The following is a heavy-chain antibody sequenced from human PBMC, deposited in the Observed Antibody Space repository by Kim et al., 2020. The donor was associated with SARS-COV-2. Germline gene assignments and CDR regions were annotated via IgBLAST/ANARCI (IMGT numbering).Heavy chain of an antibody. D-gene: IGHD2-15*01. CDR1: GFTFSYST. J-gene: IGHJ1*01. V-gene: IGHV3-7*01. CDR3: VRRDSGGY. Sequence: GGSLRLSCSGSGFTFSYSTMNWVRQAPGKGLEWVSAISGDGSVIYYAESVKGRFTISRDNAQNLLHLQMSSLRAEDTAVYYCVRRDSGGYWGQCT. CDR2: ISGDGSVI.